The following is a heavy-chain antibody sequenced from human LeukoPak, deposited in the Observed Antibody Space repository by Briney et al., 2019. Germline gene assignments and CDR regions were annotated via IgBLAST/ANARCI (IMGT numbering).Heavy chain of an antibody. CDR3: ARHAGIGTASDY. CDR1: GFTFDDYA. Sequence: GGSLRLSCAASGFTFDDYAMHWVRQPPGKSLEWVSLISGDGGSTYYADSVKGRFTVSRDNSKNSLYLQMNSLRTEDTAMYYCARHAGIGTASDYWGQGTLVTVSS. J-gene: IGHJ4*02. D-gene: IGHD5-18*01. CDR2: ISGDGGST. V-gene: IGHV3-43*02.